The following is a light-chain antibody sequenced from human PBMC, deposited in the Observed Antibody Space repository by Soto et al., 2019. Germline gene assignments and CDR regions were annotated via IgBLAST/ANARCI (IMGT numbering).Light chain of an antibody. V-gene: IGKV3-20*01. CDR2: GAS. CDR3: QQYGGSLPYT. J-gene: IGKJ2*01. Sequence: EIVLTQSPGTMSLSPGERATLSCRASQSVTTSYLAWYQQKPGQAPRLLISGASSRAAGIPDRFSGSGSGTDFSLTNSRLEPEDFAVYYCQQYGGSLPYTFGQGTKLEIK. CDR1: QSVTTSY.